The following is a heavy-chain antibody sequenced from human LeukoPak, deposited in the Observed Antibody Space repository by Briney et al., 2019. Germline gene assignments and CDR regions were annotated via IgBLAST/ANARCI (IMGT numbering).Heavy chain of an antibody. D-gene: IGHD6-19*01. V-gene: IGHV3-33*01. CDR1: GFTFSSYG. Sequence: PGGSLRLSCAASGFTFSSYGMHWVRQAPGKGLEWVAVIWYDGSNKYYADSVKGRFTISRDNSKNTLYLQMNSLSAEDTAVYYCARGPVAGTGDYWGQGTLVTVSS. J-gene: IGHJ4*02. CDR2: IWYDGSNK. CDR3: ARGPVAGTGDY.